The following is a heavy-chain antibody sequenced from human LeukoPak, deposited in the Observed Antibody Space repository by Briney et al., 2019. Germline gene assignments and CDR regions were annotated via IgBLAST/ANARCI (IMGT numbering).Heavy chain of an antibody. CDR2: IDPNSGGT. CDR3: ASFEVGA. D-gene: IGHD3-10*01. CDR1: GYTFTYYY. Sequence: ASVKVSCKAFGYTFTYYYIHWVRQAPGQGLEWMGWIDPNSGGTNSPQKFQDRVTTTRDTSISTAYMELSRLRSDDTAVYYCASFEVGAWGQGTLVAVSS. V-gene: IGHV1-2*02. J-gene: IGHJ5*02.